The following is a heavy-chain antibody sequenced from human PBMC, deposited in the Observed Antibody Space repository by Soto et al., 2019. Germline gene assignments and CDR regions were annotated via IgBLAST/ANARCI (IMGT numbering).Heavy chain of an antibody. J-gene: IGHJ6*02. Sequence: SETLSGTCAICGWGVAINRSACNWIRQSPSRGLEWLGRTYYRSKWYNDYAVSVKSRITINPDTSKNQFSLQLNSVTPDDTAVYYCARQRNPTGGMEAWGQGTPLHVSS. CDR2: TYYRSKWYN. CDR3: ARQRNPTGGMEA. V-gene: IGHV6-1*01. CDR1: GWGVAINRSA.